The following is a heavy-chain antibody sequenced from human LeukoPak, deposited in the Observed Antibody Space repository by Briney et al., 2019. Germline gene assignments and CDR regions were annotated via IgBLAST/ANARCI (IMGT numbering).Heavy chain of an antibody. D-gene: IGHD3-10*01. Sequence: GGSLRLSCAASGFTFDDYAMRWVRQAPGKGLKWVSGINWNSGSIHYADSVKGRFTISRDNAKNSLYLQMNSLRAEDTAVYYCARDLTMVRGVIKKGWFDPWGQGTLVTVSS. CDR1: GFTFDDYA. J-gene: IGHJ5*02. CDR2: INWNSGSI. V-gene: IGHV3-9*01. CDR3: ARDLTMVRGVIKKGWFDP.